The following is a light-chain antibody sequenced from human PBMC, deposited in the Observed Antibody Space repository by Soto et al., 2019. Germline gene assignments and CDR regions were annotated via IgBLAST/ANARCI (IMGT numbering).Light chain of an antibody. Sequence: SYELTQPPSVSVAPGKTASITCGGNNIGGKTVHWFQQKPGQAPVVVLYYDTHRPSGIPDRFSGSNSGNTATLTITRVEAGGEADYYCHVWDSNSDHVVFGGGTKLTVL. CDR1: NIGGKT. CDR2: YDT. CDR3: HVWDSNSDHVV. V-gene: IGLV3-21*04. J-gene: IGLJ3*02.